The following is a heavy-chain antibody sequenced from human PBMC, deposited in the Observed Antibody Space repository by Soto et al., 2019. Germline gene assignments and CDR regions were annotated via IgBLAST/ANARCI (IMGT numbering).Heavy chain of an antibody. V-gene: IGHV1-2*04. Sequence: VSVKFSCKASGYTFTGYYMHWVRQAPGQGLEWMGWINPNSGGTNYAKKFQGWVTMTRDTSISTAYMELSRLRSDDTAVYYCARGERLCSSTSCSLGAFDIWGQGTMVTVSS. CDR2: INPNSGGT. CDR3: ARGERLCSSTSCSLGAFDI. CDR1: GYTFTGYY. D-gene: IGHD2-2*01. J-gene: IGHJ3*02.